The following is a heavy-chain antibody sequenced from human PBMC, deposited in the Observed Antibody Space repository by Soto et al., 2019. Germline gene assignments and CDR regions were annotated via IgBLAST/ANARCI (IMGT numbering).Heavy chain of an antibody. CDR3: ARQDYSNYV. CDR1: GFTFSSYG. Sequence: GGSLRLSCAASGFTFSSYGMHWVRQAPGKGLEWVAVISYDGSNKYYADSVKGRFTISRDNSKNTLYLQMNSLRAEDTAVYYCARQDYSNYVWGQGTLVTVSS. J-gene: IGHJ4*02. V-gene: IGHV3-30*03. CDR2: ISYDGSNK. D-gene: IGHD4-4*01.